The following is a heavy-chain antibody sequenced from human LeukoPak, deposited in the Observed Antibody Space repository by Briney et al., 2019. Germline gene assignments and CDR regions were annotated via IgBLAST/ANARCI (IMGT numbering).Heavy chain of an antibody. CDR2: ISGSDGST. CDR3: AKDRMGLVAATFGFDP. V-gene: IGHV3-23*01. CDR1: GFTLSSYA. Sequence: GGSLRLSCSASGFTLSSYAMSWVRQAPGKGLDWVSAISGSDGSTYYADSVKGRFTISSDNSKNPLYLQRNSLRDEDTAVYYSAKDRMGLVAATFGFDPWGQGTLVTVSS. D-gene: IGHD2-15*01. J-gene: IGHJ5*02.